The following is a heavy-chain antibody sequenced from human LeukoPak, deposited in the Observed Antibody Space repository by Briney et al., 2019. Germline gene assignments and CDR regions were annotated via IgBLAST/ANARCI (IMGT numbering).Heavy chain of an antibody. J-gene: IGHJ6*02. CDR3: ARTSITMVRGVPGSGMDV. CDR1: GGSISSSSYY. CDR2: IYHSGST. D-gene: IGHD3-10*01. Sequence: SETLSLTCTVSGGSISSSSYYWGWIRQPPGKGLEWIGEIYHSGSTNYNPSLKSRVTISVDKSKNQFSLKLSPVTAADTAVYYCARTSITMVRGVPGSGMDVWGQGTTVTVSS. V-gene: IGHV4-39*07.